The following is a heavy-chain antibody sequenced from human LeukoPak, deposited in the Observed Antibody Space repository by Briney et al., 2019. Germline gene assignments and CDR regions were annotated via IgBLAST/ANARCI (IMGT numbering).Heavy chain of an antibody. CDR2: IYPGDSRT. V-gene: IGHV5-51*01. J-gene: IGHJ5*02. D-gene: IGHD6-13*01. CDR3: ACRDLSSTWSYP. CDR1: GYSFTSYW. Sequence: GEPLQISCKGIGYSFTSYWIGWVRQMPGKGMEWMGVIYPGDSRTRYNPSFQGQVTISVDKSITTAYLQWVSLKASDTAMYYCACRDLSSTWSYPWGQGTLVTVSS.